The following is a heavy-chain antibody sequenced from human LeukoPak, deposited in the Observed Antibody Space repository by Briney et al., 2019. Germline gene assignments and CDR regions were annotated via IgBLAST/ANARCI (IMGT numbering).Heavy chain of an antibody. J-gene: IGHJ4*02. CDR3: ARHSGPYGGNSPY. CDR1: GYSFTSYC. Sequence: GESLKISCKGSGYSFTSYCIGWGRQMPGKGLEWRGIIYPGGSDTRYSPSFQGQITISANKSSSTAYMQWSSLKASDTAMYSCARHSGPYGGNSPYWGQGTLVTVSS. D-gene: IGHD4-23*01. V-gene: IGHV5-51*01. CDR2: IYPGGSDT.